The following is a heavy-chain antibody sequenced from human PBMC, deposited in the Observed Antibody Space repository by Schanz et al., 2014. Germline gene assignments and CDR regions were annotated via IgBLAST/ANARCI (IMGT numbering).Heavy chain of an antibody. CDR1: GFTFSSYA. Sequence: EVQLVESGGGLVQPGGSLRLSCAASGFTFSSYAMSWVRQAPGKGLEWVSYISRSSSTIYYTDSVKGRFTISRDNAKNSLYLQMHSLRAEDTAVYYCARQRSYFYAMDVWGQGTTVTVSS. CDR3: ARQRSYFYAMDV. J-gene: IGHJ6*02. V-gene: IGHV3-48*04. CDR2: ISRSSSTI.